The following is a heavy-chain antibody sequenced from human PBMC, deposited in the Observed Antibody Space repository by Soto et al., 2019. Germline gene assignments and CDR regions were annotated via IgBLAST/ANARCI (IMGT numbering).Heavy chain of an antibody. CDR1: GGSISSGGYS. D-gene: IGHD3-22*01. J-gene: IGHJ4*02. CDR2: IYHSGST. CDR3: ARGGSWVDSSGYYFDY. Sequence: QLQLQESGSGLVKPSQTLSLTCTVSGGSISSGGYSWSWIRQPPGKGLEWIGYIYHSGSTYYNPSLKSRVTRSVDRSKNQFSLKLSSVTAADTAVYYCARGGSWVDSSGYYFDYWGQGTLVTVSS. V-gene: IGHV4-30-2*01.